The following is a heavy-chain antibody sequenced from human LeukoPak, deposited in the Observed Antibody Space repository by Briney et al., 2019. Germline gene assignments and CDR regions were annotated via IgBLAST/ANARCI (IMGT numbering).Heavy chain of an antibody. D-gene: IGHD2-2*02. CDR2: MNPNSGNT. J-gene: IGHJ4*02. CDR1: GYTFSDYD. CDR3: VRATSYCSGSSCYNY. Sequence: ASVKVSCKASGYTFSDYDINWVRQATGQGLEWMGWMNPNSGNTCYAQRFQGRVTMTRDTSISTAYMELSSLKSEDTAVYYCVRATSYCSGSSCYNYWGQGTLLTVST. V-gene: IGHV1-8*01.